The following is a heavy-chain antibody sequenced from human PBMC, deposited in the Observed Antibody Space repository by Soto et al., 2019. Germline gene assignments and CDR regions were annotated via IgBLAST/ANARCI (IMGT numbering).Heavy chain of an antibody. CDR3: VRHLGAFNDTNGYPYFDY. Sequence: EVQLVQSGAEVKKPGESLKISCKASGYSFTSYWIAWVRQTPGKGLEWMGIIYPGDSDARYSPSFQGQVTISVDTSITTAYLHWVSLKASDTGIYYCVRHLGAFNDTNGYPYFDYWGQGAQVTVSS. D-gene: IGHD3-22*01. V-gene: IGHV5-51*01. J-gene: IGHJ4*02. CDR1: GYSFTSYW. CDR2: IYPGDSDA.